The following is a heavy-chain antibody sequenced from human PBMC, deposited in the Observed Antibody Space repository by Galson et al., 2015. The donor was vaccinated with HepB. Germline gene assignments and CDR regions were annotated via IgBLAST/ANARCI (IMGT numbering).Heavy chain of an antibody. CDR1: GDSVSSHSAA. CDR2: TYYRSKWYS. CDR3: ARATGREFDY. Sequence: CAISGDSVSSHSAAWNWIRQSPSRGLEWLGRTYYRSKWYSDYAVSVKSRITINPDTSKNQFSLQLNSVTPEDTAVYYCARATGREFDYWGQGTLVTVSS. D-gene: IGHD1-1*01. V-gene: IGHV6-1*01. J-gene: IGHJ4*02.